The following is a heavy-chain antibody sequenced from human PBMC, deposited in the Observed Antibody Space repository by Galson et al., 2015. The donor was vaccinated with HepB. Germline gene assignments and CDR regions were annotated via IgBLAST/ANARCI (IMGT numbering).Heavy chain of an antibody. CDR2: IIPIFGTA. D-gene: IGHD5-18*01. J-gene: IGHJ4*02. CDR1: GGTFSSYA. Sequence: SVKVSCKASGGTFSSYAISWVRQAPGQGLEWMGGIIPIFGTANYAQKFQGRVTITADKSTSTAYMELSSLRSEDTAVYYCAREGRGYSYGGDFDYWGQGTLVTVSS. V-gene: IGHV1-69*06. CDR3: AREGRGYSYGGDFDY.